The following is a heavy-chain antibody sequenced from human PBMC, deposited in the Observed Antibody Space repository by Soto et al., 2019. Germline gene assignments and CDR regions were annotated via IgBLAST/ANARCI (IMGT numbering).Heavy chain of an antibody. D-gene: IGHD2-21*02. CDR2: IFHDGTA. Sequence: SETLSLTCAVSGVSISSGNWWTWVRQTPQRGLEYIGEIFHDGTANYYPSFERRVAISVDTSKNQFSLKLTSVTAADTAIYFCERLVHDTPINYMYFEFWGQGALVTVPQ. V-gene: IGHV4-4*02. CDR3: ERLVHDTPINYMYFEF. J-gene: IGHJ4*02. CDR1: GVSISSGNW.